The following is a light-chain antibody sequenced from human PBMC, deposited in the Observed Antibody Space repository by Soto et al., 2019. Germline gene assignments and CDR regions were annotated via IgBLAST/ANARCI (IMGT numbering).Light chain of an antibody. J-gene: IGKJ2*01. CDR1: QSVRSNF. Sequence: EIVLTQSPGTLSLSPGERATLSCTASQSVRSNFLAWYQQKPGQGPRLLIYGASSRATGIPDRFSGSGSGTDFTLTISRLEPEDFAVYWCQQYGSSPPTFGKGTKLEMK. V-gene: IGKV3-20*01. CDR3: QQYGSSPPT. CDR2: GAS.